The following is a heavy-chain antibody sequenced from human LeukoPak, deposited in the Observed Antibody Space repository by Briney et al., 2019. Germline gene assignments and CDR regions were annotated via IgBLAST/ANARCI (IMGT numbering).Heavy chain of an antibody. J-gene: IGHJ5*02. V-gene: IGHV1-3*01. Sequence: ASVKVSCTASGYTFTIYAMHWVRQAPGQRLEWMGWINAGNGNTKYSQKFQGRITITRDISASTAYMELSSLRSEDTAVYYCARSAIRPQGWFDPWGQGTLVTVSS. D-gene: IGHD6-6*01. CDR2: INAGNGNT. CDR1: GYTFTIYA. CDR3: ARSAIRPQGWFDP.